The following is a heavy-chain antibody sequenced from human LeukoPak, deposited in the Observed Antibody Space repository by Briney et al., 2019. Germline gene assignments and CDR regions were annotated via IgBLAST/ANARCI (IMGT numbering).Heavy chain of an antibody. CDR1: GGSISSSSYY. Sequence: SETLSLTCTVSGGSISSSSYYWGCIRQPPGKGLEWIGSINYSGSTYYIPSLKSRVTISVDTSKNQISLKLSSVTAADTAVYYCARLVDYGGYVDYWGQGTLVTVSS. D-gene: IGHD4-23*01. CDR3: ARLVDYGGYVDY. V-gene: IGHV4-39*01. CDR2: INYSGST. J-gene: IGHJ4*02.